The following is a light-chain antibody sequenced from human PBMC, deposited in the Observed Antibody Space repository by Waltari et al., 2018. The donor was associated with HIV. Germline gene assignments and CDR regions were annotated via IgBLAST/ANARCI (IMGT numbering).Light chain of an antibody. CDR1: QSVTSNS. V-gene: IGKV3-20*01. CDR2: GAS. CDR3: QQYGDSPLT. J-gene: IGKJ4*01. Sequence: EIVLTQSPGILSVSPGERVALSCRASQSVTSNSLAWYQQRPGQAPRLLIYGASTRATGIPDRFSGSGSGTDFTLTISRLVPEDSAVYSCQQYGDSPLTFGGGTKVEIK.